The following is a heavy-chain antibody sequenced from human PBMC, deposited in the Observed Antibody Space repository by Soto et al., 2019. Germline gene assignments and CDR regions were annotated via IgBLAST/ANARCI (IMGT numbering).Heavy chain of an antibody. D-gene: IGHD1-1*01. V-gene: IGHV2-26*01. Sequence: QVTLKESGPVLVKPTETLTLTCSVSGFSLSKARMGVSWIRQPPGKALEWLAHIFWNDERSYNTSLKSRLTISRDTSKSQVVLTMTNVDPVDTGTYLCARALREGLPTYYLDSWGQGTLVTVSS. CDR2: IFWNDER. CDR1: GFSLSKARMG. CDR3: ARALREGLPTYYLDS. J-gene: IGHJ4*02.